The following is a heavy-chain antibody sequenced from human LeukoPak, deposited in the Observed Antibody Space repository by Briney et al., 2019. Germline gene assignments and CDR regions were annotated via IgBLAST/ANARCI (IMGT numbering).Heavy chain of an antibody. V-gene: IGHV4-38-2*02. CDR1: GYSISSGYY. Sequence: SETLSLTCTASGYSISSGYYWGWIRQPPGKGLEWIGSIYHSGSTYYNPSLKSRVTISVDTSKNQFSLKLSSVTAADTAVYYCARRTGSRLPNRFDPWGQGTLVTVSS. J-gene: IGHJ5*02. CDR2: IYHSGST. D-gene: IGHD3-10*01. CDR3: ARRTGSRLPNRFDP.